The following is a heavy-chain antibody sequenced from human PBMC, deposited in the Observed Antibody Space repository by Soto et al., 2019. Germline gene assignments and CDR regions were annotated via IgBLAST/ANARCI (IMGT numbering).Heavy chain of an antibody. CDR3: ARDGREASGMDV. CDR2: IYYRGST. J-gene: IGHJ6*02. D-gene: IGHD1-26*01. Sequence: SETLSLTCTVSGGSISSHYWSWVRQAPGKGLEWIGHIYYRGSTSHDPSLRGRSTISVDTSNNQFSLKLNSVTTADTAVYYCARDGREASGMDVWGQGTKVTVSS. CDR1: GGSISSHY. V-gene: IGHV4-59*11.